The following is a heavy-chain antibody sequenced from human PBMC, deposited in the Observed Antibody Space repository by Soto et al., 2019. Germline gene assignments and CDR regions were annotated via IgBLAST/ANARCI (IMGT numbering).Heavy chain of an antibody. V-gene: IGHV4-39*01. D-gene: IGHD3-3*01. Sequence: PSETLSLTCTVSGDSXGGSNFYWGWLRQPPGKGLEWIGSIFYSGNTYYNPSLKSRVIMSVDTSKNQLSLRLNSVTAADTAVYYCARTGRIAIFGVVTEFDPWGPGTLVTVSS. J-gene: IGHJ5*02. CDR3: ARTGRIAIFGVVTEFDP. CDR2: IFYSGNT. CDR1: GDSXGGSNFY.